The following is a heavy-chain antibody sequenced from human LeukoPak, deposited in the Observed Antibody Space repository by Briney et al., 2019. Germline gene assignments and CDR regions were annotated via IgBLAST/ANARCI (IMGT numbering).Heavy chain of an antibody. CDR1: GYSFTSYW. CDR2: IYPGDSDT. J-gene: IGHJ6*03. CDR3: ARLSRYYYYYMDV. D-gene: IGHD6-6*01. V-gene: IGHV5-51*01. Sequence: GESLKISCNGSGYSFTSYWIGWVRQMPGKGLEWMGIIYPGDSDTRYSPSFQGQVTISADKSISTAYLQWSSLKASDTAMYYCARLSRYYYYYMDVWGKGTTVTVSS.